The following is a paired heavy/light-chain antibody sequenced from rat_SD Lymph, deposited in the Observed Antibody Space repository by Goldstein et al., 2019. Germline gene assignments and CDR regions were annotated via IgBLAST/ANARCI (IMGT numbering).Light chain of an antibody. J-gene: IGKJ1*01. CDR2: KAS. Sequence: DTVLTQSPALAVSPGERVSISCRASEGVNSYMHWYQQKPGQQPKLLIYKASNLASGVPARFSGSGSGTDFTLTIDPVEADDTATYFCQQSWNDPTFGGGTKLELK. V-gene: IGKV3S11*01. CDR3: QQSWNDPT. CDR1: EGVNSY.
Heavy chain of an antibody. CDR3: AREVYYGFWYFDF. CDR2: IAPGSGGT. D-gene: IGHD1-6*01. Sequence: QVQLQQSGAELAKPGSSVKISCKASGYTFTSYAMHWIKQTTGQALEWTGYIAPGSGGTKYNEKFKGKATLTVDKSSSTAYMQLSSLTPVDTAVYYCAREVYYGFWYFDFWGPGTMVTVSS. CDR1: GYTFTSYA. V-gene: IGHV1-57*01. J-gene: IGHJ1*01.